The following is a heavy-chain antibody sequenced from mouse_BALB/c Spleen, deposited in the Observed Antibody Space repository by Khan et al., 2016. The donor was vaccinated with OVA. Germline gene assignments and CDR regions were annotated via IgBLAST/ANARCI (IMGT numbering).Heavy chain of an antibody. D-gene: IGHD2-10*01. V-gene: IGHV2-6-1*01. Sequence: QVRLQQSGPGLVAPSQTLSITCTISGFSLTNYGVHWVRQPPGKGLEWLVVIWSDGSTTYYSALKSRLTISTDNSTSKAFLKMNSLQSDDTAMYYCARQPYYHYDIMDYWGQGTSVTVSS. CDR1: GFSLTNYG. J-gene: IGHJ4*01. CDR3: ARQPYYHYDIMDY. CDR2: IWSDGST.